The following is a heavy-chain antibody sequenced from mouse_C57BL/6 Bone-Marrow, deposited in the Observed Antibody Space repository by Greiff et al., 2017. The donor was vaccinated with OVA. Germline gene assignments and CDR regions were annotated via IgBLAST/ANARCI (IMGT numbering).Heavy chain of an antibody. CDR1: GFSLTSYG. CDR2: IWRGGST. D-gene: IGHD1-1*01. Sequence: QVHVKQSGPGLVQPSQSLSITCTVSGFSLTSYGVHWVRQSPGKGLEWLGVIWRGGSTDYNAAFMSRLSITKDNSKSQVFFKMNSLQADDTAIYYCAKNEATVVATGRSWFAYWGQGTLVTVSA. V-gene: IGHV2-5*01. J-gene: IGHJ3*01. CDR3: AKNEATVVATGRSWFAY.